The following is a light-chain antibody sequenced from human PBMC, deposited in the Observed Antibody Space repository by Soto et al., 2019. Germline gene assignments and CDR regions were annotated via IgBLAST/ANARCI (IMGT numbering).Light chain of an antibody. CDR3: QQYNSYSST. J-gene: IGKJ2*02. V-gene: IGKV1-5*01. CDR2: DAS. Sequence: DLQMTQSPSTLSASVGDRVTITCRASKSISSWLAWYQQKPGKAAKLLIYDASSLESGVPSRFSGSGSGTEFTLTISSLQPDDVATYYCQQYNSYSSTFGQGTKLEIK. CDR1: KSISSW.